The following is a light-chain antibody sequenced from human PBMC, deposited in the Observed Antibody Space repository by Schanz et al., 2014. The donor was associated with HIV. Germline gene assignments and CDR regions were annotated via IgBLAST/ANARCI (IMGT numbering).Light chain of an antibody. CDR2: SDN. Sequence: QSVLTQPPSASGTPGQRVTISCSGSSSNIGTNYVYWYQHLPGSAPQLLIYSDNQRPSGVPDRFSGSKSGTSASLAISGLQSEDEADYYCAAWDDSLNGWVFGGGTKLTVL. CDR1: SSNIGTNY. V-gene: IGLV1-44*01. J-gene: IGLJ3*02. CDR3: AAWDDSLNGWV.